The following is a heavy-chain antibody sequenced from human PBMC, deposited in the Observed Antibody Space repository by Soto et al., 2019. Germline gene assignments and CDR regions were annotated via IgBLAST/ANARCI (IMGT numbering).Heavy chain of an antibody. V-gene: IGHV3-23*01. Sequence: EVQLLESGGGLVQPGGSLRLSCAASGFTFSSYAMSWVRQAPGKGLEWVSAISGSGTSTYYADSVKGRFTISRDNTKNSLDLQMNSLRAEDTAVYHCAKTRFLEWLPSVDYWGQGTLVTVAS. D-gene: IGHD3-3*01. CDR3: AKTRFLEWLPSVDY. J-gene: IGHJ4*02. CDR2: ISGSGTST. CDR1: GFTFSSYA.